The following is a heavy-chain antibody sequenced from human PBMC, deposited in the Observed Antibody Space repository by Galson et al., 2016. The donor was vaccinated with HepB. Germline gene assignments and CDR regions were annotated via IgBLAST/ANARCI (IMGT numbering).Heavy chain of an antibody. CDR1: GGSISTYY. D-gene: IGHD3-10*01. Sequence: SETLSLTCTVSGGSISTYYWNWIRQPPGKGLEWIGYIYYSGSTYYSPSLKGRVTISVDTSKNQFSLRLSSVTAADTAVYYCARDRSSGSGNFGYWGQGTLVTVSS. CDR2: IYYSGST. CDR3: ARDRSSGSGNFGY. V-gene: IGHV4-59*12. J-gene: IGHJ4*02.